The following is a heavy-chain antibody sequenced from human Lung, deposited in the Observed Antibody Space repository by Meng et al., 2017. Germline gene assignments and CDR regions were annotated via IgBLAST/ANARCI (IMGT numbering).Heavy chain of an antibody. CDR3: ARGATTRAHDFDY. D-gene: IGHD2-2*01. CDR2: IYHSGST. Sequence: QGQLQQWGPGLVKPSETLSLTCAVSGGSFSDYYWSWIRQPPGKGLEWIGEIYHSGSTNYNPSLESRATISVDTSKNNFSLKLPSVTAADSAVYYCARGATTRAHDFDYWGQGTLVTVSS. V-gene: IGHV4-34*01. CDR1: GGSFSDYY. J-gene: IGHJ4*02.